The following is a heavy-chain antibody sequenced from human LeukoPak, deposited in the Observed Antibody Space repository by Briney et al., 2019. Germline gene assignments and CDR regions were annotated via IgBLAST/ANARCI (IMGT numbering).Heavy chain of an antibody. CDR2: ISGSGGST. D-gene: IGHD2-15*01. CDR3: SYSVVVVATTEINFDY. J-gene: IGHJ4*02. CDR1: GFTFSSYS. V-gene: IGHV3-23*01. Sequence: PGGSLRLSGAASGFTFSSYSMNWVRQAPGKGLEWVSAISGSGGSTYYADSVKGRFTISRDNSKNTLYLQMNSLRAEDTAVYYCSYSVVVVATTEINFDYWGQGTLVTVSS.